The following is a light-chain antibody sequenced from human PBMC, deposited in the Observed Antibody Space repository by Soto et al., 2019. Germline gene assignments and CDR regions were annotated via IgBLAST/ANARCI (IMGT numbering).Light chain of an antibody. CDR1: SSEIGGYNY. V-gene: IGLV2-14*01. CDR2: DVS. CDR3: SSYTSSSTRLYV. J-gene: IGLJ1*01. Sequence: QSVLTQPASVSGSPGQSITISCTGTSSEIGGYNYVSWYQQHPGKASKLMIYDVSNRPSVVSNRFSGSKSGNTASLTISGLQAEDEADYYCSSYTSSSTRLYVFGSGTKVTDL.